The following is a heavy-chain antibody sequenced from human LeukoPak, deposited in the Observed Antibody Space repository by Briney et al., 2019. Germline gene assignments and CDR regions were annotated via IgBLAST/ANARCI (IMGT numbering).Heavy chain of an antibody. CDR3: ARDSSGDRNLDY. D-gene: IGHD1-14*01. J-gene: IGHJ4*02. CDR1: XXTFNSYT. CDR2: IIPILGIA. Sequence: GASVXXXXXXXXXTFNSYTXSWVRQAPGQGLEWMGRIIPILGIANYAQKFQGRVTITADKSTSTAYMELSSLRSDDTAVYYCARDSSGDRNLDYWGQGTLVTVSS. V-gene: IGHV1-69*04.